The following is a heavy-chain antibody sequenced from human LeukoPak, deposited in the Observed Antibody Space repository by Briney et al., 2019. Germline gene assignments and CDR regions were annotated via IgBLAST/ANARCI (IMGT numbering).Heavy chain of an antibody. J-gene: IGHJ4*02. CDR2: ISGSGGST. CDR1: GFTFSSYA. V-gene: IGHV3-23*01. D-gene: IGHD3-3*01. CDR3: ASETIFGVVIMAGGTS. Sequence: PGGSLRLSCAASGFTFSSYAVGWVRQAPGKGLEWVSAISGSGGSTYYADSVKGRFTISRDNSKNTLYLQMNSLRAEDTAVYYCASETIFGVVIMAGGTSWGQGTLVTVSS.